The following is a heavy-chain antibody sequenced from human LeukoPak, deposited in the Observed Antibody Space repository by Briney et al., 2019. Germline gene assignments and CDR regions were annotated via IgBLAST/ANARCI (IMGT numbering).Heavy chain of an antibody. CDR2: ISDRGDST. Sequence: PGGSLRLSCAASGFTFSTYSMNWVRQAPGKGLEWVSTISDRGDSTYYADSVKGRFTISRDNSKNTLYLQMNSLRAEDTAVYYCAKCTRGWFEDYWGQGTLVTVSS. CDR3: AKCTRGWFEDY. D-gene: IGHD6-19*01. J-gene: IGHJ4*02. CDR1: GFTFSTYS. V-gene: IGHV3-23*01.